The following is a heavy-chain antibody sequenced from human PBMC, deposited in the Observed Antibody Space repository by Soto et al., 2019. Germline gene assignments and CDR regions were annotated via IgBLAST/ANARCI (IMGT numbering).Heavy chain of an antibody. Sequence: GGSLRLSCAASGFTFSSYSMNWVRQAPGKGLEWVSSISSSSSYIYYADSVKGRFTISRDNAKNSLYLQMNSLRAEDTAVYYCARVEHSSSPSHFDYWGQGALVTVSS. D-gene: IGHD6-6*01. J-gene: IGHJ4*02. CDR3: ARVEHSSSPSHFDY. CDR1: GFTFSSYS. CDR2: ISSSSSYI. V-gene: IGHV3-21*01.